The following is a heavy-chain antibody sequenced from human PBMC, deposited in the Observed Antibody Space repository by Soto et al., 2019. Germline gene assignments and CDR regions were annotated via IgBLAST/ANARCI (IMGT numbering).Heavy chain of an antibody. J-gene: IGHJ6*02. Sequence: GGSLRLSCAASGFTFSSYGMHWVRQAPGKGLEWVAVISYDGSNKYYADSVKGRFTISRDNSKNKLYLQMNSLRAEDTAVYYCAKEGGGTAMVKVFYYYYYGMDVWGQGTTVTVSS. V-gene: IGHV3-30*18. CDR1: GFTFSSYG. CDR3: AKEGGGTAMVKVFYYYYYGMDV. CDR2: ISYDGSNK. D-gene: IGHD5-18*01.